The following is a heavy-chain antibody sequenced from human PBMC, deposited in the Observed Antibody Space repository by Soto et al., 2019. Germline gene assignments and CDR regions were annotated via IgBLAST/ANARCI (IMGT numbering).Heavy chain of an antibody. CDR1: GFTFSSYA. J-gene: IGHJ6*02. CDR2: ISGSGGST. Sequence: GGSLRLSCAASGFTFSSYAMSWVRQAPGKGLEWVSAISGSGGSTYYADSVKGRFTISRDNSKNTLYLQMNSLRAEDTAVYYCAKPVAGPYYYYGMGVWGQGTTVTVSS. CDR3: AKPVAGPYYYYGMGV. D-gene: IGHD6-19*01. V-gene: IGHV3-23*01.